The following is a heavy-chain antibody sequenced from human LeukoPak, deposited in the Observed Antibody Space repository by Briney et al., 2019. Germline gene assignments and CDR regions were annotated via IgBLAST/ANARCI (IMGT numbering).Heavy chain of an antibody. CDR3: ARGVPYYDYVWGSYRSLDYFDY. CDR1: GGSISSGGYY. CDR2: IYYSGST. D-gene: IGHD3-16*02. V-gene: IGHV4-31*03. J-gene: IGHJ4*02. Sequence: PSQTLSLTCTVSGGSISSGGYYWSWIRQHPGKGLEWIGYIYYSGSTYYNPSLKSRVTTSVDTSKNQFSLKLSSVTAADTAVYYCARGVPYYDYVWGSYRSLDYFDYWGQGTLVTVSS.